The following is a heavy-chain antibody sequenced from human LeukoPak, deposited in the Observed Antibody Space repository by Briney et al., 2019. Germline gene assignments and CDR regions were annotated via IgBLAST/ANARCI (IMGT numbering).Heavy chain of an antibody. CDR2: ISSSSSTI. D-gene: IGHD3-16*01. CDR3: AKDIRAGYDYVWGIMDY. J-gene: IGHJ4*02. V-gene: IGHV3-48*01. Sequence: GGSLRLSCAASGFTFSSYSMNWVRQAPGKGLEWVSYISSSSSTIYYADSVKGRFTISRDNAKNSLYLQMNSLRAEDTAVYYCAKDIRAGYDYVWGIMDYWGQGTLVTVSS. CDR1: GFTFSSYS.